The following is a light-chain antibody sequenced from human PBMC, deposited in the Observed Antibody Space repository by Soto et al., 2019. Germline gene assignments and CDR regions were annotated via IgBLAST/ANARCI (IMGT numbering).Light chain of an antibody. Sequence: EIVLTQSPATLSLSPGERATRSCRASQSVSNYLAWYQQKPGQAPRLLIYDTSNRATGIPARFSGSGSGTDFTLTISSLEPEDFAVYYCQQRSNWPRTFGQGTKLEIK. V-gene: IGKV3-11*01. CDR1: QSVSNY. CDR2: DTS. CDR3: QQRSNWPRT. J-gene: IGKJ2*01.